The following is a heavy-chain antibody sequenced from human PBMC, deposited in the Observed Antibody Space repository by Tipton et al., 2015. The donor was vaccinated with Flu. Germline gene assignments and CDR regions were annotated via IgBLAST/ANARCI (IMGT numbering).Heavy chain of an antibody. D-gene: IGHD1-26*01. CDR3: ARVRALHFDY. J-gene: IGHJ4*02. V-gene: IGHV4-38-2*01. CDR1: GSSLSSGGGYY. Sequence: GLVKPSETLSLTCGVSGSSLSSGGGYYWGWVRQSPGKGLEWIASIHHGENIFYNPSLKSRVIMSVDTSKNQFSLNLTSVTAADSAVYYCARVRALHFDYWGQGILVTVSS. CDR2: IHHGENI.